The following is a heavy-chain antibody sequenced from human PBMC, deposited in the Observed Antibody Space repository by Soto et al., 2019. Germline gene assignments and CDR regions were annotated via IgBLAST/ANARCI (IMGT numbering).Heavy chain of an antibody. CDR1: GFTFSSYA. Sequence: PGGSLRLSCVASGFTFSSYALTWVRQAPGKGLEWVSAISGAGTRTYYGNSVKGRFAISRDNSKNTLSLQMTSLRAEDTAVYYCAKVAGWELLPNFDFWGQGTLVTVYS. CDR2: ISGAGTRT. J-gene: IGHJ4*02. D-gene: IGHD1-26*01. CDR3: AKVAGWELLPNFDF. V-gene: IGHV3-23*01.